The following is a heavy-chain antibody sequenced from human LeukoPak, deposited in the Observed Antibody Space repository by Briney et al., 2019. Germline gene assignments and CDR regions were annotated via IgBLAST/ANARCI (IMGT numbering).Heavy chain of an antibody. Sequence: SVKVSCKATGDTFSSYAISWVRQAPGQGLEWMGGIIPIFGTANYAQKFQGRVTITTDESTSTAYMELSSLRSEDTAVYYCAKGGFVHAYDIWGQGTMVTVSS. CDR1: GDTFSSYA. D-gene: IGHD3-16*01. V-gene: IGHV1-69*05. J-gene: IGHJ3*02. CDR3: AKGGFVHAYDI. CDR2: IIPIFGTA.